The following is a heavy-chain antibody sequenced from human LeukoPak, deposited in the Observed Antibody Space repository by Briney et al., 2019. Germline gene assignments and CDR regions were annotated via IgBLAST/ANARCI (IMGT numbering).Heavy chain of an antibody. CDR1: GYTFTGYY. V-gene: IGHV1-2*02. CDR3: AGGIGRYSSSYFDY. Sequence: ASVKVSCKASGYTFTGYYMHWVRQAPGQGLEWMGWINPNSGDTKYAQSVQGRVTMTRDTSISTIYMELSRLRSDDTAVYYRAGGIGRYSSSYFDYWGQGTLVTVSS. D-gene: IGHD1-26*01. J-gene: IGHJ4*02. CDR2: INPNSGDT.